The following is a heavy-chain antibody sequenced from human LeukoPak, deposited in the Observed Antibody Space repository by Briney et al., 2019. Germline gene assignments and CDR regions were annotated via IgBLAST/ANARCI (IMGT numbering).Heavy chain of an antibody. V-gene: IGHV3-7*03. CDR1: GFTFSDYW. CDR2: IKQDGSEK. D-gene: IGHD3-16*01. J-gene: IGHJ4*02. Sequence: GGSLRLSCAASGFTFSDYWMSWVRQAPGKGLEWVANIKQDGSEKYYMDSVKGRFTISRDNAKNSLYLQMKSLRAEDTAVYYCATDWAARDWGQGTLVTVSS. CDR3: ATDWAARD.